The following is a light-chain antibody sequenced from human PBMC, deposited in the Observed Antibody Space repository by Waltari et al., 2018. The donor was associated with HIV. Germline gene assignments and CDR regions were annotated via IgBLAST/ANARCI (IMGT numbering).Light chain of an antibody. J-gene: IGLJ2*01. CDR1: KLGDKN. CDR3: QAWDSNTVV. V-gene: IGLV3-1*01. CDR2: QDN. Sequence: SYELTQPPSVSVSPGQTANIICSGNKLGDKNVCWYQQKPGQSPVLIIYQDNRRPSRIPGRFSGSNSGNTATLIISGTQAMDEADYYCQAWDSNTVVFGGGTKLTVL.